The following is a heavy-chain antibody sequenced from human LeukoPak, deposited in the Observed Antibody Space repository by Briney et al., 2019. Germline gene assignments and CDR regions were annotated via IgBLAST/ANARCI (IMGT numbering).Heavy chain of an antibody. V-gene: IGHV1-3*04. J-gene: IGHJ4*02. CDR3: ARDQGYCSGTTCHYYFDY. D-gene: IGHD2-2*01. Sequence: ASVRVSCKASGYTFTNCAMHWVRQAPGQRLEWMGWINTGNDNTKYSQKFQGRATITRDTSATTVYMELSSLRSEDTAVYYCARDQGYCSGTTCHYYFDYWGQGTLVTVSS. CDR2: INTGNDNT. CDR1: GYTFTNCA.